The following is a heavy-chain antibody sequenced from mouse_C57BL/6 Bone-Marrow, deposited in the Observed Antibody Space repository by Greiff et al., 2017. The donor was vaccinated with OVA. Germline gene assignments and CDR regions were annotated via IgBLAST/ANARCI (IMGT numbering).Heavy chain of an antibody. J-gene: IGHJ3*01. CDR2: ISSGSSTI. CDR3: ANARDGYSAGFAY. CDR1: GFTFSDYG. Sequence: EVKLVESGGGLVKPGGSLKLSCAASGFTFSDYGMHWVRQAPEKGLEWVAYISSGSSTIYYADTVKGRFTISRDNAKNTLFLQMTSLRSEDTAMYYCANARDGYSAGFAYGGQGTRVTVSA. D-gene: IGHD2-3*01. V-gene: IGHV5-17*01.